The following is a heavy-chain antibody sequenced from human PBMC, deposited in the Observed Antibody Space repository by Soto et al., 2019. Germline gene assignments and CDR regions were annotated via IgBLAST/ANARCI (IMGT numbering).Heavy chain of an antibody. CDR1: GFTFSSYG. D-gene: IGHD6-19*01. J-gene: IGHJ4*02. CDR3: ARAGTNPYSSGWLPFDY. V-gene: IGHV3-33*01. CDR2: IWYDGSNK. Sequence: PGGSLRLSCAASGFTFSSYGMHWVRQAPGKGLEWVAVIWYDGSNKYYADSVKGRFTISRDNSKNTLYLQMNSLRAEDTAVYYCARAGTNPYSSGWLPFDYWGQGTLVTVSS.